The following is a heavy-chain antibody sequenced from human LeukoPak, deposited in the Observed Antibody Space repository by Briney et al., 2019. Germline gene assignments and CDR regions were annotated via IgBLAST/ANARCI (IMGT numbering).Heavy chain of an antibody. Sequence: PGGSLRLSCAASGFIFSSYTLNWVRQAPGKGLEWVSSISTKSNNTYYADSVKGRFTISRDNAENSLFLQMNSLRAEDTAVYYRARAEMWVLRSSDYWGQGTLVTVSS. CDR1: GFIFSSYT. CDR3: ARAEMWVLRSSDY. CDR2: ISTKSNNT. D-gene: IGHD3-10*02. J-gene: IGHJ4*02. V-gene: IGHV3-21*01.